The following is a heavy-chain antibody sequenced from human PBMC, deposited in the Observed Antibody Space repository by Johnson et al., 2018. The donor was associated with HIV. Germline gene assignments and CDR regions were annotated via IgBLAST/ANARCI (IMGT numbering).Heavy chain of an antibody. CDR1: GFIFSTYG. CDR3: AREGDGNIVSNGAFDI. CDR2: IRYDGSNE. V-gene: IGHV3-30*02. Sequence: VQLVESGGGVVQPGGSLRLSCVASGFIFSTYGMHWVRQAPGKGLEWLAFIRYDGSNEYYVDSVKGRLTISRDNYKNTLFLQMGSLRLEDMAVYYCAREGDGNIVSNGAFDIWGQGTMVTVSS. D-gene: IGHD5/OR15-5a*01. J-gene: IGHJ3*02.